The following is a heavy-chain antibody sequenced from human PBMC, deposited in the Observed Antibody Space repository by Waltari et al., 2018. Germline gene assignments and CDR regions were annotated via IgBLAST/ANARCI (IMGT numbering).Heavy chain of an antibody. V-gene: IGHV1-69*01. J-gene: IGHJ5*02. CDR3: ARRRGGSSSKDNWFDP. D-gene: IGHD6-6*01. CDR2: INPIFGTP. CDR1: GGTLNKYA. Sequence: QVQLVQSGAAVKKPGSSVRVSCQASGGTLNKYALRWVRQAPGQGLEWMGGINPIFGTPYYAQKFQGTVTITADESTSTAYMELNSLRSEDTAVYYCARRRGGSSSKDNWFDPWGQGTLVTVSS.